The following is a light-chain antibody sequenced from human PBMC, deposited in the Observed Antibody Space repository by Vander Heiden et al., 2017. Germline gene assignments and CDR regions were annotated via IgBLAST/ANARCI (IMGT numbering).Light chain of an antibody. CDR3: QQYYNWWT. V-gene: IGKV3-15*01. CDR2: DTS. CDR1: QSVRSH. Sequence: IVMTQSPATLSVSPGDRATLSCRASQSVRSHLAWYQQKPGQAPRLLIYDTSTRATGVPARFSGSGSETEFTLTISSLQSEDLAVYYCQQYYNWWTFGQGTKVELK. J-gene: IGKJ1*01.